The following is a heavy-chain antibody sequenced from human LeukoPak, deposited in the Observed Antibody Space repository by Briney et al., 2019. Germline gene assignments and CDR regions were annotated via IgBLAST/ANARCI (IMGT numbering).Heavy chain of an antibody. V-gene: IGHV3-74*01. CDR3: ARENLESTVPMQY. J-gene: IGHJ4*02. D-gene: IGHD5/OR15-5a*01. CDR1: GFTFSIYW. CDR2: ISNDDRNI. Sequence: PGGSLRLSCEAPGFTFSIYWMHWVRQAPGKGLEWISRISNDDRNIRYADSVKGRFTISRDTAKNTLYLQMNSLRAEDTAMYYCARENLESTVPMQYWGQGTLVTVSS.